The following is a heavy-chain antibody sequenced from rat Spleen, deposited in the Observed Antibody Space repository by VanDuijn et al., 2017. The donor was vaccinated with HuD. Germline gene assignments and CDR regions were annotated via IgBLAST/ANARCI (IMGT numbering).Heavy chain of an antibody. Sequence: QVQMKETGPGLVQTTQTLSVTCTVSGFSLTSYGVHRVRQAPGKGLEWMGIIWGDGRTNYNSAFKSRLSISRDTSKSQVFLTLNSLQTDDTAVYYCALGVRDWGQGVMVTVSS. CDR2: IWGDGRT. D-gene: IGHD4-3*01. V-gene: IGHV2-77*01. J-gene: IGHJ2*01. CDR1: GFSLTSYG. CDR3: ALGVRD.